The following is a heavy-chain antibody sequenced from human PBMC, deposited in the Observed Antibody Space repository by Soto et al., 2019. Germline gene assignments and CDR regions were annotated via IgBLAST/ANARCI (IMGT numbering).Heavy chain of an antibody. D-gene: IGHD3-22*01. CDR2: ISDSGGST. CDR1: GFTFSSYA. Sequence: GSLRLSCAASGFTFSSYAMSWVRQAPGKGLEWVSGISDSGGSTYYADSVKGRFTISRDNSKNTLYLQMNSLRAEDTAVYYCAKPESSGLLRPFDYWGQGTLVTVSS. V-gene: IGHV3-23*01. J-gene: IGHJ4*02. CDR3: AKPESSGLLRPFDY.